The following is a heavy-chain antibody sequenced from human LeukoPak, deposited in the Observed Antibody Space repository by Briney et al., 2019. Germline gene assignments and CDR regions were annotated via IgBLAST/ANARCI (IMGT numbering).Heavy chain of an antibody. D-gene: IGHD3-22*01. CDR1: GYTFTSYD. J-gene: IGHJ4*02. Sequence: GASVKVSCKASGYTFTSYDINWVRQAPGQGLEWMGWISAYNGNTNYAQKLQGRVTMTTDTSTSTAYMELRSLRSDDTAVYYCARAPYYYDSSGYGYGDYWGQGTLVTVSS. CDR2: ISAYNGNT. V-gene: IGHV1-18*01. CDR3: ARAPYYYDSSGYGYGDY.